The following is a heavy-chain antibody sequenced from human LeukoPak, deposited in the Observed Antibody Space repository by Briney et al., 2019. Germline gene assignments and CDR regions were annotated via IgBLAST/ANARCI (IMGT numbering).Heavy chain of an antibody. CDR2: INHRRST. J-gene: IGHJ6*03. CDR1: GGSFSGYY. Sequence: SETLSLTCAVYGGSFSGYYWSWIRQPPGKGLEWIGEINHRRSTYYNPSLKSRVTIAVDTSKNQFSLKLTSVTAADTAVYYCARVGATYPHYYMDVWGKGTTVTVAS. CDR3: ARVGATYPHYYMDV. D-gene: IGHD3-16*01. V-gene: IGHV4-34*01.